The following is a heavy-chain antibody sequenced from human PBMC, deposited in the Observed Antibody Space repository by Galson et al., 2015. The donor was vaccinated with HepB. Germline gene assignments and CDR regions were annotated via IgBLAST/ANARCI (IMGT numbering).Heavy chain of an antibody. J-gene: IGHJ4*02. V-gene: IGHV3-21*01. CDR1: GFTFSGYS. D-gene: IGHD3-9*01. CDR2: ISFTNNFI. CDR3: ARAARPRYGPLPGFHVFDY. Sequence: SLRLSCAASGFTFSGYSMNWVRQAPGKGLEWVSSISFTNNFINYADSVKGRFTISGDTAKNSLYLQMSSLRAEDTAVYYCARAARPRYGPLPGFHVFDYWGQGILVAVSS.